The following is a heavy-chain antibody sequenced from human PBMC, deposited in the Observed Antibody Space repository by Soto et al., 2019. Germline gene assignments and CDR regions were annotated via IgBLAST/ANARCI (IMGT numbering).Heavy chain of an antibody. Sequence: QVQLVQSGAEVKKPGSSVKVSCKASGGTFSSYAISWVRQAPGQGLEWMGGIIPIFGTANYAQKFQGSVTIPADDSTSTAYMELSSLRSEDTAVYYCARRYSSSWYGYFDYWGQGTLVTVSS. CDR2: IIPIFGTA. CDR3: ARRYSSSWYGYFDY. CDR1: GGTFSSYA. V-gene: IGHV1-69*01. D-gene: IGHD6-13*01. J-gene: IGHJ4*02.